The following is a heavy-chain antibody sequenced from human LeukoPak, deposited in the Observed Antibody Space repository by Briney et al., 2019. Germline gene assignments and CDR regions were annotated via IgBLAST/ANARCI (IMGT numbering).Heavy chain of an antibody. Sequence: PGGSLRLSCTASGFTLSNIGMGWVRRAPGSGLVWVSTIYRDGSNTRIADPEKGRFTISRDNAKNTIYLQMNSLRAEDTAVYYCSSIHFPWGQGTLVTVSS. V-gene: IGHV3-74*01. J-gene: IGHJ5*02. CDR3: SSIHFP. CDR2: IYRDGSNT. D-gene: IGHD2-2*02. CDR1: GFTLSNIG.